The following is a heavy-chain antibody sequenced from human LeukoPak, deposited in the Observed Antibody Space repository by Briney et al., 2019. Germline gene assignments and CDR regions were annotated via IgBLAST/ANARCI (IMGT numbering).Heavy chain of an antibody. CDR2: ISASGSAT. D-gene: IGHD3-3*01. Sequence: GGSLRLSCAASGFILSNYGMNWVRQAPGKGLEWVAAISASGSATSYADSVRGRFTISRDNSKSTTYLQMNSLRAEDTAVFYCAKDLYLRDFWSGDFDYWGQGIPVTVSS. V-gene: IGHV3-23*01. J-gene: IGHJ4*02. CDR3: AKDLYLRDFWSGDFDY. CDR1: GFILSNYG.